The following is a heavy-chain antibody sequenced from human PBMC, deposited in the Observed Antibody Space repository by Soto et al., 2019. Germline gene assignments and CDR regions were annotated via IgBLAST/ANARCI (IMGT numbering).Heavy chain of an antibody. Sequence: EVQLVESGGGLVQPGGSLKLSCAASGFTFSGSAMHWVRQASGKGLEWVGRIRSKANSYATAYAASVKGRFTISRDDSKNTAYLQMNSLKTEDTAVYYCTRALSSGLDYWGQGTLDTVSS. CDR3: TRALSSGLDY. CDR1: GFTFSGSA. V-gene: IGHV3-73*02. D-gene: IGHD6-19*01. J-gene: IGHJ4*02. CDR2: IRSKANSYAT.